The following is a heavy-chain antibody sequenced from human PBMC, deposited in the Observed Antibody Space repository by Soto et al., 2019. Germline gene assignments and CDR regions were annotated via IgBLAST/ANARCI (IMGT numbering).Heavy chain of an antibody. J-gene: IGHJ4*02. V-gene: IGHV4-59*01. CDR3: ARAVLPATAPFDY. Sequence: PSETLSLTCIVSGGSISNYYWSWIRQPPGKGLEWIGYIYYSGSTNYNPSLQSRVTISVDTSKNQFSLKLSSVTAADTAVYYCARAVLPATAPFDYWGQGPWSPSPQ. CDR1: GGSISNYY. D-gene: IGHD2-2*01. CDR2: IYYSGST.